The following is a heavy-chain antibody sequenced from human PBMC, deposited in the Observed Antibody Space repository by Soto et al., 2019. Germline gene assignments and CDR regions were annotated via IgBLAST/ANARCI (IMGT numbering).Heavy chain of an antibody. V-gene: IGHV1-3*01. Sequence: QVQLVQSGAEVKKPGASVKVSCKASGYTFTSYAMHWVRQAPGQRLEWMGWINAGNGNTKYSQKFQGRVTITRDTSGSTANRELSSLRSEDTAVYYCARDRGQWRDHSDLGGLGTLVTASS. J-gene: IGHJ2*01. CDR1: GYTFTSYA. CDR3: ARDRGQWRDHSDL. CDR2: INAGNGNT. D-gene: IGHD6-19*01.